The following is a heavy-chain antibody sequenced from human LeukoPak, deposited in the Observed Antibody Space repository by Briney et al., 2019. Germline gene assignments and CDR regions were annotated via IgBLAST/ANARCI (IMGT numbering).Heavy chain of an antibody. CDR1: GGSISSGGYY. J-gene: IGHJ5*02. Sequence: PSETLSLTCTVSGGSISSGGYYWSWIRQHPGKGLEWIGCIYYSGSTYYNPSLKSRVTISVDTSKNQFSLKLSSVTAADTAVYYCARVDCSSTSCPRWFDPWGQGTLVTVSS. D-gene: IGHD2-2*01. CDR2: IYYSGST. CDR3: ARVDCSSTSCPRWFDP. V-gene: IGHV4-31*03.